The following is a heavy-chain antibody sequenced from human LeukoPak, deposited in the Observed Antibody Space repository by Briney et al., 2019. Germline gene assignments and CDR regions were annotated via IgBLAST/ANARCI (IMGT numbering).Heavy chain of an antibody. Sequence: RSGGSLSLSCAASGFSFSSYWIRCVRQPAGKGLVWLSRINSDGSSTSYAHSVNGRSTTARDNTKNSLYLQMNSLRAEDTAVYYCARVGIAAAAPFDYWGQGTLVTVSS. CDR2: INSDGSST. D-gene: IGHD6-13*01. CDR3: ARVGIAAAAPFDY. V-gene: IGHV3-74*01. J-gene: IGHJ4*02. CDR1: GFSFSSYW.